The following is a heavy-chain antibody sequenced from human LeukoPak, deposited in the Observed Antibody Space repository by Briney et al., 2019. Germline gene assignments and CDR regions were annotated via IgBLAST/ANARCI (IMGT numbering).Heavy chain of an antibody. V-gene: IGHV3-7*01. Sequence: AGSLRLSCAGSGLTFNNYWMNWVRQAPGKGLEWVANIKQDGSEKKYVDSVKGRFTISKDNAKNSLYLQMNSLRAEDTAVYYCARGGGVYYDSSGRGIFDYWGQGTLVTVSS. CDR3: ARGGGVYYDSSGRGIFDY. D-gene: IGHD3-22*01. J-gene: IGHJ4*02. CDR2: IKQDGSEK. CDR1: GLTFNNYW.